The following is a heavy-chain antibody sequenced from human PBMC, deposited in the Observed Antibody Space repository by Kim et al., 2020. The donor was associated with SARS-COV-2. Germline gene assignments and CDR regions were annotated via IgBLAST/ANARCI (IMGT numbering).Heavy chain of an antibody. CDR1: GGSISSSSYY. J-gene: IGHJ5*02. V-gene: IGHV4-39*01. CDR2: IYYSGST. CDR3: ASRTITFGGVIGFDP. Sequence: SETLSLTCTVSGGSISSSSYYWGWIRQPPGKGLEWIGSIYYSGSTYYNPSLKSRVTISVDTSKNQFSLKLSSVTAADTAVYYCASRTITFGGVIGFDPWGQGTLVTVSS. D-gene: IGHD3-16*02.